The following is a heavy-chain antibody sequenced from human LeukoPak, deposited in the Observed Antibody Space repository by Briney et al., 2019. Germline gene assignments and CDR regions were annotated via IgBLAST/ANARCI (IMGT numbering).Heavy chain of an antibody. CDR2: IYYSGST. V-gene: IGHV4-59*12. CDR3: ARGLWLSYYYYYYMDV. J-gene: IGHJ6*03. CDR1: GGSISSYY. D-gene: IGHD3-22*01. Sequence: SETLSLTCTVSGGSISSYYWSWIRQPPGKGLEWIGYIYYSGSTNYNPSLKSRVTISVDTSKNLFSLKLSSVTAADTAVYYCARGLWLSYYYYYYMDVWGKGTTVTVSS.